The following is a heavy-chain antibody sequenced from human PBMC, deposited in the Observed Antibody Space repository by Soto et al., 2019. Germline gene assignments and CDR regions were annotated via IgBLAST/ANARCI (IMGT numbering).Heavy chain of an antibody. D-gene: IGHD1-1*01. Sequence: EVQLVESGGGSVQPGRSLRLSCAASRFTFDDYGMYWVRQPPGKGLEWVAGISWKGGSTGYADSVTGRFTISRDNAKKSLYLQMNSLIPEDTALYYCAKDMAGTTGAFDIWGLGTMVTVSS. V-gene: IGHV3-9*01. CDR3: AKDMAGTTGAFDI. CDR1: RFTFDDYG. CDR2: ISWKGGST. J-gene: IGHJ3*02.